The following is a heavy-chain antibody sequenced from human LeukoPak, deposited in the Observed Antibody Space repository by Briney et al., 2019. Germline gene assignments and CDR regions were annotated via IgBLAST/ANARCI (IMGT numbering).Heavy chain of an antibody. J-gene: IGHJ4*02. D-gene: IGHD5-18*01. CDR1: GFTFSSYA. Sequence: PGGSLRLSCAASGFTFSSYAMRWVRLAPGKELEWVSAISGSGGSTYYADSVKGRFTISRDNSKNTLYLQMNSLRAEDTAVYYCARSDSYGSSGFDYWGQGTLVTVSS. CDR3: ARSDSYGSSGFDY. CDR2: ISGSGGST. V-gene: IGHV3-23*01.